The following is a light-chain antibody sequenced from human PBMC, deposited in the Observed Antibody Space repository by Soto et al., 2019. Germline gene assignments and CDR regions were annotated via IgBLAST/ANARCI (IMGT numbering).Light chain of an antibody. CDR3: YSYTSTSTPRV. V-gene: IGLV2-14*01. CDR2: NVS. CDR1: SSDIGGYNY. J-gene: IGLJ2*01. Sequence: QSALPQPASVSGSPGQSITISCTGTSSDIGGYNYVSWYQQHPGEAPKVIIYNVSNRPSGVSNRFSGSKSGNTASLTISGLQAEDEADYYCYSYTSTSTPRVFGGGTKVTVL.